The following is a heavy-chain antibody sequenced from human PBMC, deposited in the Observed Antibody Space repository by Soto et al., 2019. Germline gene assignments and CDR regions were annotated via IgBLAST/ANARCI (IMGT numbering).Heavy chain of an antibody. V-gene: IGHV1-69*12. CDR3: ARGLYSGSNYHFES. Sequence: QVQLVQSGAEVKKPGSSVKVSCKASGGTFRSYAISWVRQAPGQGLEWMGGIIPIFGTANYAQKFQGRVTITADESTCTAYMELSSLRSADTAGYYCARGLYSGSNYHFESWGQGTLVTVSS. J-gene: IGHJ4*02. CDR1: GGTFRSYA. D-gene: IGHD1-26*01. CDR2: IIPIFGTA.